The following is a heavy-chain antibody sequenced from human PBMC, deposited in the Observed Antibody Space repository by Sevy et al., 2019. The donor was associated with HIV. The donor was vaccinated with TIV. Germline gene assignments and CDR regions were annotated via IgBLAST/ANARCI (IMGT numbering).Heavy chain of an antibody. CDR2: IYHSGST. V-gene: IGHV4-38-2*02. Sequence: SETLSLTCTVSGYSISSGYYWGWIRQPPGKGLEWIGSIYHSGSTYYNPSLKSRVTISVDTSKNQFSLKRSSVTAADTAVYYWARGELYSGGGGYCSGGSCYSGLWFDPWGQGTLVTVSS. CDR1: GYSISSGYY. J-gene: IGHJ5*02. D-gene: IGHD2-15*01. CDR3: ARGELYSGGGGYCSGGSCYSGLWFDP.